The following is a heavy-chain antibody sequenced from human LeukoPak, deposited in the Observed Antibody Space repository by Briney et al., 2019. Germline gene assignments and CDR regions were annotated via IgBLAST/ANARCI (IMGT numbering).Heavy chain of an antibody. J-gene: IGHJ4*02. CDR3: ARIFILSGFSSYFDH. CDR2: VYVSATT. D-gene: IGHD3-9*01. CDR1: GNSICSGHY. V-gene: IGHV4-38-2*02. Sequence: PSETLSLTCSVSGNSICSGHYWGWVRQTPGKGLEWVGSVYVSATTYYNPSIKSRVTISVDTSKNQFSLKLSSVTAADTAVYVCARIFILSGFSSYFDHWGQGTLVTVSS.